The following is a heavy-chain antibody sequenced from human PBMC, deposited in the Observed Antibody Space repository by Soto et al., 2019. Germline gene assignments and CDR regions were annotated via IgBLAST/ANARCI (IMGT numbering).Heavy chain of an antibody. Sequence: ASVKVSCKASGYTFTSYGISWVRQAPGQGLEWMGWISAYNGNTNYAQKLQGRVTMTTDTSTSTAYMELRSLRSDDTALYYCAKPYFDFWSGYYAAAKDDAFDIWGQGTMVTVSS. J-gene: IGHJ3*02. CDR1: GYTFTSYG. V-gene: IGHV1-18*04. CDR2: ISAYNGNT. CDR3: AKPYFDFWSGYYAAAKDDAFDI. D-gene: IGHD3-3*01.